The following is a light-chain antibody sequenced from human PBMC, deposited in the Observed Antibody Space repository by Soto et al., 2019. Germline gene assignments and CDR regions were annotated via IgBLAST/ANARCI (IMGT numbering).Light chain of an antibody. V-gene: IGKV3-20*01. CDR2: GAS. J-gene: IGKJ2*01. CDR3: QQYASSPVYT. Sequence: EIVLTQSPGTLSLSPGERATLSCRASQSVSSSYLAWYQQKPGQAPRLLIYGASSRATGIPDRFSGSGSGTDFTLTISRLEPEGFAVYYCQQYASSPVYTFGQGTKLEIK. CDR1: QSVSSSY.